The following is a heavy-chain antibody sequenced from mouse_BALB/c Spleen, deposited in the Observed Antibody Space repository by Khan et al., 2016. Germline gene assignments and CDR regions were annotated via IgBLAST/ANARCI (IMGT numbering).Heavy chain of an antibody. J-gene: IGHJ2*01. CDR1: GYTFTSYT. V-gene: IGHV1-4*01. CDR2: INPSSGYT. D-gene: IGHD2-1*01. Sequence: QVQLKQSGAELARPGASVKMSCKASGYTFTSYTMHWVKQRPGQGLEWIGYINPSSGYTNYNQKFKDKATLTADKSSSTAYMQLSSLTSEDSAVYYCARSRRMGVNYLFDYWGQGTTLTVSS. CDR3: ARSRRMGVNYLFDY.